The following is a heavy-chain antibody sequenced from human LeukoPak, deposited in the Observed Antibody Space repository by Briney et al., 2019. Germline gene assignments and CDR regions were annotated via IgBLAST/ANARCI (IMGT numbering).Heavy chain of an antibody. D-gene: IGHD6-19*01. CDR3: ATGSGWNSFDP. CDR2: IYTNGWT. J-gene: IGHJ5*02. V-gene: IGHV4-61*02. Sequence: SQTLSLTCTISGGSINSDLYYWAWIRHPARKRLEWIGRIYTNGWTDYNPSLKSRVTISVDTSKNQFSLKLSFVTAADTPCYYCATGSGWNSFDPWGQGTLVTVSS. CDR1: GGSINSDLYY.